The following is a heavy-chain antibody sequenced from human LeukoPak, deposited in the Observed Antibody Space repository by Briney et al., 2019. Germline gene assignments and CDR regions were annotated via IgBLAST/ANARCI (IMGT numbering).Heavy chain of an antibody. D-gene: IGHD3-22*01. CDR3: AREQYYYDNSGYYDF. J-gene: IGHJ4*02. V-gene: IGHV1-18*01. Sequence: ASVTVSCKASGYTFTSYGISWVRQAPGQGLEWMGWITAYNGNTNYAQKLQGRVTMTTDTSTSTAYMELRSLRSDDTAVYYCAREQYYYDNSGYYDFWGQGTQVTVSS. CDR2: ITAYNGNT. CDR1: GYTFTSYG.